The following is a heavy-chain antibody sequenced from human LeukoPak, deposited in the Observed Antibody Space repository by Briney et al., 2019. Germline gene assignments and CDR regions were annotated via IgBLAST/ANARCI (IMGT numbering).Heavy chain of an antibody. CDR1: GFTFSDYY. CDR2: INSDGSST. V-gene: IGHV3-74*01. J-gene: IGHJ6*03. D-gene: IGHD2-21*01. Sequence: GGSLRLSCAASGFTFSDYYMSWIRQAPGKGLVWVSRINSDGSSTSYADSVKGRFTISRDNAKNTLYLQMNSLRAEDTAVYYCARSTLYSTYYYYYMDVWGKGTTVTISS. CDR3: ARSTLYSTYYYYYMDV.